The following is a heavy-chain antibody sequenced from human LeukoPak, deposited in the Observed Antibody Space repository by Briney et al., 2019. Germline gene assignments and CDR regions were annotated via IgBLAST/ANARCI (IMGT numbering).Heavy chain of an antibody. CDR1: GGSISSGGYY. J-gene: IGHJ4*02. V-gene: IGHV4-61*02. CDR2: IYTSGST. D-gene: IGHD3-22*01. Sequence: KPSQTLSLTCTVSGGSISSGGYYWSWIRQPAGKGLEWIGRIYTSGSTNYNPSLKSRVTISVDTSKNQFSLKLSSVTAADTAVYYCAREEVIVVVSYFDYWGQGTLVTVSS. CDR3: AREEVIVVVSYFDY.